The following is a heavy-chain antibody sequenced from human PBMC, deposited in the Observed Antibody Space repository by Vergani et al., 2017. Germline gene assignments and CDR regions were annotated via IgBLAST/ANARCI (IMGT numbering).Heavy chain of an antibody. V-gene: IGHV4-39*01. Sequence: QLHLQESGPGLVKPSETLSLTCTVSGGSITSSSYYWGWIRQPPGKGLEWIGSIYYSGSTYYNPSLKSRVTISVDTSKNQFSLKLSSVTAADTAVYYCARLKRWLQSYFDYWGQGTLVTVSS. CDR2: IYYSGST. CDR1: GGSITSSSYY. J-gene: IGHJ4*02. D-gene: IGHD5-24*01. CDR3: ARLKRWLQSYFDY.